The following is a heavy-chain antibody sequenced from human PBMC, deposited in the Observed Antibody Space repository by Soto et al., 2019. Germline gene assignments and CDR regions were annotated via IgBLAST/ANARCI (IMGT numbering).Heavy chain of an antibody. V-gene: IGHV3-23*01. D-gene: IGHD3-16*01. CDR2: INGPGDDT. Sequence: DVQLLEAGGNLVQPGGSLRLSCAASGFTFHTYAMSWVRQAPGKGLECVSSINGPGDDTYYADSVNGRFTISRDNYKNTLYLQMNSMRAEDTARYYCAKKEEYDHVWGKSPLDWGQGTLVTGSS. CDR1: GFTFHTYA. CDR3: AKKEEYDHVWGKSPLD. J-gene: IGHJ4*03.